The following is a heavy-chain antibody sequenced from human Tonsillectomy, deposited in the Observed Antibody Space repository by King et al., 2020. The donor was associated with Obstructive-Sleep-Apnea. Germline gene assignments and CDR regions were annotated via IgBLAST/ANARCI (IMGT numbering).Heavy chain of an antibody. CDR1: GGTFSRYA. V-gene: IGHV1-69*12. CDR2: IIPIFGTA. Sequence: QLVQSGAEVKKPGSSVKVSCKASGGTFSRYAISWVRQAPGQGLEWMGWIIPIFGTANYAQRFQGRVTITADESTSTAYMELSSLRSEDTAVYYCAASPGLAAADYYFDYWGQGTMVTGTS. CDR3: AASPGLAAADYYFDY. J-gene: IGHJ4*02. D-gene: IGHD6-13*01.